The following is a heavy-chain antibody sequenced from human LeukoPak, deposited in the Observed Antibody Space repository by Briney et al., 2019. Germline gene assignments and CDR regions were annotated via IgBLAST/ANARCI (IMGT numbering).Heavy chain of an antibody. Sequence: ASVKVSCKASGYTFTGYYMHWVRQAPGQGLEWMGWINPNVGGTNYAQKFQGRVTMTRDTSISTAYMELSRLRSDDTAVYYCARGLGYCSSTSCYAGETTVNTFDYWGQGTLFTVSS. CDR3: ARGLGYCSSTSCYAGETTVNTFDY. V-gene: IGHV1-2*02. CDR2: INPNVGGT. D-gene: IGHD2-2*01. J-gene: IGHJ4*02. CDR1: GYTFTGYY.